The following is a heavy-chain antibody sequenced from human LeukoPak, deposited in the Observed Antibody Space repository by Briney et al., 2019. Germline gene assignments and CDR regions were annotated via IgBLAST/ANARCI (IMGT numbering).Heavy chain of an antibody. CDR2: IYHSGST. V-gene: IGHV4-38-2*02. D-gene: IGHD4-17*01. J-gene: IGHJ3*02. CDR1: GYSISSGYY. Sequence: SETLSLTCTVSGYSISSGYYWGWIRQPPGKGLEWIGSIYHSGSTYYNPSLKSRVTISVDTSKNQFSLKLSSVTAADTAVYYCARQWRTVTTADAFDIWGQGTMVTVSS. CDR3: ARQWRTVTTADAFDI.